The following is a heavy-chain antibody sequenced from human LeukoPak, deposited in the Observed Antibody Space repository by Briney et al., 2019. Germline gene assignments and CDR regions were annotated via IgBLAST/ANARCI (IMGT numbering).Heavy chain of an antibody. CDR3: ARGGYYGSGNDFRFDP. CDR2: IYYSGST. Sequence: SETLSLTCTVSGGSISSYYWSWIRQPPGKGLEWIGYIYYSGSTNYNPSLKSRVTISVDTSKNQFSLKLSSVTAADTAVYYCARGGYYGSGNDFRFDPWGQGTLVTVSS. D-gene: IGHD3-10*01. J-gene: IGHJ5*02. V-gene: IGHV4-59*01. CDR1: GGSISSYY.